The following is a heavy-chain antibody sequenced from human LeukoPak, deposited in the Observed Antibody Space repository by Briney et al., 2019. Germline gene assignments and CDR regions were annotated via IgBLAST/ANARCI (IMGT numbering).Heavy chain of an antibody. V-gene: IGHV4-31*03. Sequence: TSETLSLTCTVSGGSISSGGYYWSWIRQHPGKGLEWIGYIYYSGSTYYNPSLKSRVTISVDTSKNQFSLKLSSVTAADTAVYYCASTAVAGTRGFDYWGQGTLVTVSS. CDR1: GGSISSGGYY. D-gene: IGHD6-19*01. CDR3: ASTAVAGTRGFDY. J-gene: IGHJ4*02. CDR2: IYYSGST.